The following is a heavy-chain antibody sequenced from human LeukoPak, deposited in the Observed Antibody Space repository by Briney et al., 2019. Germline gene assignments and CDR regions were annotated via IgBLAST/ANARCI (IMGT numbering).Heavy chain of an antibody. J-gene: IGHJ6*03. CDR3: ARDGVPVQFRAGDYYYMDV. D-gene: IGHD1-1*01. V-gene: IGHV1-2*02. CDR2: INPNSGGT. Sequence: ASVKVSCKASGDTFTGYYMHWVRQAPGQGLEWMGWINPNSGGTNYAQKFRGRVTMTRDTSISTAYMELSRLRSDDTAVYYCARDGVPVQFRAGDYYYMDVWGKGTTVTVSS. CDR1: GDTFTGYY.